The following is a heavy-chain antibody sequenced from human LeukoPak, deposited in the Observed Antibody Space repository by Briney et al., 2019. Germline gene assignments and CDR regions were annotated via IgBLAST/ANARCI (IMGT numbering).Heavy chain of an antibody. CDR3: ARLGSSDI. CDR2: INPNRGGT. V-gene: IGHV1-2*02. D-gene: IGHD3-16*01. J-gene: IGHJ3*02. CDR1: ADTFTGYY. Sequence: ASVKVSCKASADTFTGYYMHWVRQAPGQGLEWMGWINPNRGGTNYAQKFHGRVTITRDTSISTAYMQLSRLTSDDTAVYYCARLGSSDIWGQGTMVTVSS.